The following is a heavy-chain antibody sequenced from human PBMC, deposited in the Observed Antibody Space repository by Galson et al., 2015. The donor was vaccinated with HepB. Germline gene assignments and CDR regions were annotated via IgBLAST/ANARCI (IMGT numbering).Heavy chain of an antibody. D-gene: IGHD3-3*01. J-gene: IGHJ4*02. V-gene: IGHV3-23*01. CDR3: AKRKAVIMAADY. Sequence: SLRLSCAASGFTFSSYAMSWVRQAPGKGLEWVSAISGSGGSTYYADSVKGRFTISRDNSKNTLYLQMNSLRAEDTAVYYCAKRKAVIMAADYWGQGTLVTVSS. CDR1: GFTFSSYA. CDR2: ISGSGGST.